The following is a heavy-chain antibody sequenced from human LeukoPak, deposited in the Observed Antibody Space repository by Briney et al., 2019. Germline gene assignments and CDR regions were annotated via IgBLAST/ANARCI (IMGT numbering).Heavy chain of an antibody. CDR1: GGSISSGGYS. D-gene: IGHD5-18*01. J-gene: IGHJ4*02. CDR2: IYHSGST. CDR3: ASEDTAMVFNY. V-gene: IGHV4-30-2*01. Sequence: SETLSLTCAVSGGSISSGGYSWSWIRQPPGKGLEWIGYIYHSGSTYYNPSLKSRVTISVDRSKNQFSLKLSSVTAADTAVYYCASEDTAMVFNYWGQGTLVTVSS.